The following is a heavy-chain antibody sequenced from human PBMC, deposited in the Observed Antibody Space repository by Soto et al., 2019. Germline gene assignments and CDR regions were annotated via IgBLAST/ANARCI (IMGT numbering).Heavy chain of an antibody. V-gene: IGHV3-30*18. CDR3: AKGGRQWLVTSDFNY. Sequence: GGSLRLSCAASGFTFSDYAMHWVRQAPGKELEWVAVVSHDGRNTHYADYVKGRFTISRDSSKNTVSLEMTSLRAEDTAFYYCAKGGRQWLVTSDFNYWGQGALVTVSS. D-gene: IGHD6-19*01. J-gene: IGHJ4*02. CDR1: GFTFSDYA. CDR2: VSHDGRNT.